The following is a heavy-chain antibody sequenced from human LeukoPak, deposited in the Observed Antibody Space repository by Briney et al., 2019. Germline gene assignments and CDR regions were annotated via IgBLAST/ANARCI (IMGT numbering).Heavy chain of an antibody. V-gene: IGHV4-34*01. CDR2: INHSGST. Sequence: SETLSLTCAVYGGSFSGYYWSWIRQPPGKWLEWIGEINHSGSTNYNPSLKSRVTISADTSKNQFSLKLSSVTVADTAVYYCARGDFWSGYPRLRAFDIGGQGTMVTVSS. CDR3: ARGDFWSGYPRLRAFDI. CDR1: GGSFSGYY. D-gene: IGHD3-3*01. J-gene: IGHJ3*02.